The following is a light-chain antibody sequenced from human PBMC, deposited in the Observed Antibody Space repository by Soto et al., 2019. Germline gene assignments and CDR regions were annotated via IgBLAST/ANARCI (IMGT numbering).Light chain of an antibody. V-gene: IGKV1-5*01. CDR3: QQYYTYST. Sequence: DIQMTPSPSTPSASVVDRVTITCRATQSISTSLAWYQQKPGKAPNLLISGASNLESGVPSRFSGSGSGTEFTLTISSLQPDDFSSYYCQQYYTYSTFGQGTKVDIK. CDR1: QSISTS. J-gene: IGKJ1*01. CDR2: GAS.